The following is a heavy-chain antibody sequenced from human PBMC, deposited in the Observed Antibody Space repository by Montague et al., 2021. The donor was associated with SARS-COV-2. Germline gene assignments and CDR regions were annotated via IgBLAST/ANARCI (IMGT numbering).Heavy chain of an antibody. CDR1: GDSISNSNW. CDR2: IFRSGDS. V-gene: IGHV4-4*02. D-gene: IGHD3-22*01. J-gene: IGHJ4*02. CDR3: VRGGTMTVVVFDY. Sequence: SETLSLTCTVSGDSISNSNWWTWVRQSPGRGLEWIGEIFRSGDSNYNPSFKSRVTMSVDMSRNQFSLSLSNVTAADTAIYYCVRGGTMTVVVFDYWGQGTLATVSS.